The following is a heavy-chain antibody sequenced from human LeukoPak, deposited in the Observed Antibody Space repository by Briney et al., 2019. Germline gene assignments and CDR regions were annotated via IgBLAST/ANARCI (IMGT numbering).Heavy chain of an antibody. CDR3: ARGPIAAAGKDWFDP. CDR2: ISSSGSTI. CDR1: GFTFSSYE. Sequence: GGSLRLSCAASGFTFSSYEMNWVRQAPGKGLEWVSYISSSGSTIYYADSVKGRFTISRDNAKNSLYLQMNSLRAEDMAVYYCARGPIAAAGKDWFDPWGQGTLVTVSS. V-gene: IGHV3-48*03. J-gene: IGHJ5*02. D-gene: IGHD6-13*01.